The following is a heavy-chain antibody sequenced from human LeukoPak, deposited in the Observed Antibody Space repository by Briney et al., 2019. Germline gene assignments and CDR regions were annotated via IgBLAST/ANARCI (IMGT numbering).Heavy chain of an antibody. CDR1: GFTFSSYA. CDR2: ISYDGSNK. D-gene: IGHD2-15*01. V-gene: IGHV3-30*04. J-gene: IGHJ6*04. CDR3: ARSRRDVVVVAAYYYYYYGMDV. Sequence: GGSLRLSCAASGFTFSSYAMHWVRQAPGKGLEWVAVISYDGSNKYYADSVKGRFTISRDNSKNTLYLQMNSLRAEDTAVYYWARSRRDVVVVAAYYYYYYGMDVWGKGTTVTVSS.